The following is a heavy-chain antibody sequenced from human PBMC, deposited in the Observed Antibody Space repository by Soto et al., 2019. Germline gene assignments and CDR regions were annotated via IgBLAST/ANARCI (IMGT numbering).Heavy chain of an antibody. CDR3: ARDEKNYYDGSGSIDY. J-gene: IGHJ4*02. CDR2: IWYDGSNK. Sequence: QVKLVESGGGVVQPGRSLRLSCAASGFTCSSYGMHWVRQAPGKGLEWMAVIWYDGSNKYYADSVKGRFTISRDNSKNTLYLQMNSLRAEDTAVYYCARDEKNYYDGSGSIDYWGQGTLVTVSS. V-gene: IGHV3-33*01. CDR1: GFTCSSYG. D-gene: IGHD3-22*01.